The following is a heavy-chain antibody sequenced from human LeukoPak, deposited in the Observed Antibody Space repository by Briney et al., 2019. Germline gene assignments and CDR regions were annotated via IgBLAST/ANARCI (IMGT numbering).Heavy chain of an antibody. CDR1: GYSISSGYY. CDR2: ITRSGST. Sequence: PSETLSLTCAVSGYSISSGYYWGWIRQPPGKGLEWIGSITRSGSTYYNPSLRSRVTMSVDTSKNQFSLKVNSVTATDTAVYFCARGVEDDVYWGQGTLVIVSS. D-gene: IGHD1-1*01. V-gene: IGHV4-38-2*01. J-gene: IGHJ4*02. CDR3: ARGVEDDVY.